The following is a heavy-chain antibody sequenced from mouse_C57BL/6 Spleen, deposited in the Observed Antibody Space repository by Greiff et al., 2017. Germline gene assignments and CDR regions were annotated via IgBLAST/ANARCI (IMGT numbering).Heavy chain of an antibody. J-gene: IGHJ3*01. CDR3: ARKGGLPFAY. CDR1: GYTFTSYW. CDR2: IDPSDSYT. V-gene: IGHV1-50*01. Sequence: QVQLQQPGAELVKPGASVKLSCKASGYTFTSYWMQWVKQRPGQGLEWIGEIDPSDSYTNYNQKFKGKATLTVDPSSSTAYMQLSSLTSEDSAVYYCARKGGLPFAYWGQGTLVTVSA.